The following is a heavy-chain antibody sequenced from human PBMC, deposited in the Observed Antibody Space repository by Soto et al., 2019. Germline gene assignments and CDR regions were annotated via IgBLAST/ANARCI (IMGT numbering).Heavy chain of an antibody. J-gene: IGHJ5*02. CDR1: GGSISSGDFY. CDR2: ISYSGST. Sequence: LSLTCTVSGGSISSGDFYWSWIRQPPGRGLEWIGYISYSGSTYYNTSLKSRVTISVDTSKNQFSLKLNSVTAADTAVYYCARGGPTGGSYKYNWFDPWGQGTLVTVSS. V-gene: IGHV4-30-4*01. CDR3: ARGGPTGGSYKYNWFDP. D-gene: IGHD2-15*01.